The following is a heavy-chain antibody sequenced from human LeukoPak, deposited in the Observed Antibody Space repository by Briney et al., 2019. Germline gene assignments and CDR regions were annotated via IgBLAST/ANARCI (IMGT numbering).Heavy chain of an antibody. Sequence: GASVKVSCKASGYTFTGYYVHWVRQAPGQGLEWMGWINLNSGGTKYAQKFQGRVTMTRDTSISTAYMELSGLRSDDTAVYFCARSTYYDFLTGSYYFDYWGQGTLVTVSS. J-gene: IGHJ4*02. CDR3: ARSTYYDFLTGSYYFDY. D-gene: IGHD3-9*01. CDR1: GYTFTGYY. V-gene: IGHV1-2*02. CDR2: INLNSGGT.